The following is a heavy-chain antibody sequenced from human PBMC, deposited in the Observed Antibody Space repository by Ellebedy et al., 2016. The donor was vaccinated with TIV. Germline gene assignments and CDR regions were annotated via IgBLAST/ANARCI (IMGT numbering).Heavy chain of an antibody. CDR1: GYTFTSYG. J-gene: IGHJ6*02. CDR3: ARGPTRYYGMDV. CDR2: INPSGGST. Sequence: ASVKVSXXASGYTFTSYGISWVRQAPGQGLEWMGIINPSGGSTSYAQKFQGRVTMTRDTSTSTVYMELSSLRSEDTAVYYCARGPTRYYGMDVWGQGTTVTVSS. V-gene: IGHV1-46*01.